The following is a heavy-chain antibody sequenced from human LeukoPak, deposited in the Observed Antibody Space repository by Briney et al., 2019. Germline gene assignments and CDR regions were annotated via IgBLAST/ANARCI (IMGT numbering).Heavy chain of an antibody. Sequence: SETLSLTCAVYGGSFSGYYWSWICQPPGKGLEWIGEIKDSGSANYNPSLKSRVFISVDTSKNQFSLKRRSVTAADTAVYYCARQITIFGVVPRFDPWGQGTLVTVSS. V-gene: IGHV4-34*01. CDR2: IKDSGSA. CDR3: ARQITIFGVVPRFDP. D-gene: IGHD3-3*01. J-gene: IGHJ5*02. CDR1: GGSFSGYY.